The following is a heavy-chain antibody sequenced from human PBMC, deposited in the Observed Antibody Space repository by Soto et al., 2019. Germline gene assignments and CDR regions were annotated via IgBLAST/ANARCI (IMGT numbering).Heavy chain of an antibody. V-gene: IGHV4-4*02. J-gene: IGHJ4*02. Sequence: SETQSLTSAVSGGSISSSNWWSWVRQPPGKGLEWIGEIYHSGSTNYNPSLKSRVTISVDKSKNQFSLKLNSLTAADTAVYYCARCIAAAGPIDYWGQGTLVTVSS. D-gene: IGHD6-13*01. CDR2: IYHSGST. CDR1: GGSISSSNW. CDR3: ARCIAAAGPIDY.